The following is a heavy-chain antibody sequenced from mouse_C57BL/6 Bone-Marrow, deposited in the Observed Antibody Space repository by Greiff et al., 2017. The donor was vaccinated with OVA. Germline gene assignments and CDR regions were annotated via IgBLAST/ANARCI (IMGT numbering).Heavy chain of an antibody. V-gene: IGHV15-2*01. CDR2: ILPSIGRT. J-gene: IGHJ1*03. CDR3: ARRYYGSSPYWYFDV. CDR1: DSEVFPIAY. D-gene: IGHD1-1*01. Sequence: QVQLQQSGSELRSPGSSVKLSCKDFDSEVFPIAYMSWVRQKPGHGFEWIGGILPSIGRTIYGEKFEDKATLDADTLSNTAYLELNSLTSEDSAIYYCARRYYGSSPYWYFDVWGTGTTVTVSS.